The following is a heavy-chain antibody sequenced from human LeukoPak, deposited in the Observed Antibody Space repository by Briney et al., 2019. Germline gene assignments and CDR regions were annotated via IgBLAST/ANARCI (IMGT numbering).Heavy chain of an antibody. J-gene: IGHJ5*01. V-gene: IGHV4-59*01. CDR3: AREDSSGWFDY. CDR2: IYYTGST. Sequence: SETLSLTCTVSGGSISSYYWSWIRQPPGKGLEWIGSIYYTGSTNYNPSLKSRVTISVDTSKTQFSLKLSSVTAADTAVYYCAREDSSGWFDYWGQGTLVTVSS. CDR1: GGSISSYY. D-gene: IGHD6-19*01.